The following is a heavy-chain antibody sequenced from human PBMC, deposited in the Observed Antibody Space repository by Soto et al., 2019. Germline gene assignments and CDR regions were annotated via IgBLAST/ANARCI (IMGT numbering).Heavy chain of an antibody. Sequence: GGSLRLSCAASGFTFSSYAMSWVRQAPGKGLEWVSAISGSGGSTYYADSVKGRFTISRDNSKNKLYLQMTSLRAEDTAVYYCAKSVYYYGSGSYFPFDYWGQGTLVTVSS. CDR2: ISGSGGST. D-gene: IGHD3-10*01. CDR1: GFTFSSYA. CDR3: AKSVYYYGSGSYFPFDY. J-gene: IGHJ4*02. V-gene: IGHV3-23*01.